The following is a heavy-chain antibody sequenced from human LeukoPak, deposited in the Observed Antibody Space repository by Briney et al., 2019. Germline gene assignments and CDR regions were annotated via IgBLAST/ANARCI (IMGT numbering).Heavy chain of an antibody. CDR3: ARRLSGYGGYYHYYGMDV. D-gene: IGHD5-12*01. J-gene: IGHJ6*02. Sequence: SETLSLTCTVSGGSISSYYWTWIRQPPGKGLEWIEYIYYSEGTKYNPSLKSRVSMSVDTSKKLFSLNLNSVTAADTAVYYCARRLSGYGGYYHYYGMDVWGQGTTVTVSS. CDR2: IYYSEGT. CDR1: GGSISSYY. V-gene: IGHV4-59*08.